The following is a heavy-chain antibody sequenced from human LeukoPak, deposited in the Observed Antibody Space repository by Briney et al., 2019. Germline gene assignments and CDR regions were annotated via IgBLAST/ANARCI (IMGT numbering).Heavy chain of an antibody. V-gene: IGHV3-23*01. Sequence: PGGSLRLSCGASGFIFTRYVMNWVRQSPGKGLEWVSGISGSGLSTFYADSVKGRFTISRDNSKNTLYLQMNSLRPEDTAVYFCATIHQGPGPDSWGQGTLVTVSS. CDR3: ATIHQGPGPDS. J-gene: IGHJ4*02. CDR2: ISGSGLST. D-gene: IGHD5-24*01. CDR1: GFIFTRYV.